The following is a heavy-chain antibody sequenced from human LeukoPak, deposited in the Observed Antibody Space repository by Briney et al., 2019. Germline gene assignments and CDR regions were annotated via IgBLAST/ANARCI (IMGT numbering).Heavy chain of an antibody. J-gene: IGHJ4*02. CDR2: ISPNNGGT. Sequence: ASVKVSCKASGYTFTAYYIHWVRQAPGQGLEWMGWISPNNGGTNYAQKFQGRVTVTRDTSISTAYMELSGLISDDTAVYYCARGRAQNEDQWLLQGYWGQGTLVTISS. CDR1: GYTFTAYY. V-gene: IGHV1-2*02. D-gene: IGHD5-12*01. CDR3: ARGRAQNEDQWLLQGY.